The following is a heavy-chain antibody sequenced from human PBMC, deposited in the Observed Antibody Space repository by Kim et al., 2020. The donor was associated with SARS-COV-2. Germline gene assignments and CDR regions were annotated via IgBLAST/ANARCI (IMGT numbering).Heavy chain of an antibody. Sequence: YNPSLKSRVTISVDTSKNQFSLKLSSVTAADTAVYYCARGLWLTDYYFDYWGQGTLVTVSS. CDR3: ARGLWLTDYYFDY. D-gene: IGHD2-21*02. J-gene: IGHJ4*02. V-gene: IGHV4-59*09.